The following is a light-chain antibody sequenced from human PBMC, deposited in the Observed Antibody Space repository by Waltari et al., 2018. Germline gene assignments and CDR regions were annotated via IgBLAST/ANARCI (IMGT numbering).Light chain of an antibody. Sequence: ETVMTQSPPTLSVSPGERATLPCRASQSVSSDLAWYQQKPGQAPRLHIYGASTRATGIPGRFSGSGSGTEFTLTISSLQSEDFAVYYCQQYNNWPLTFGGGTKVEI. CDR2: GAS. CDR3: QQYNNWPLT. CDR1: QSVSSD. V-gene: IGKV3-15*01. J-gene: IGKJ4*01.